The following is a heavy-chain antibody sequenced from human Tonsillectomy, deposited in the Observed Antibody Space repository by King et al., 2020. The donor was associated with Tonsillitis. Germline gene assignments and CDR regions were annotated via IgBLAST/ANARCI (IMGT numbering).Heavy chain of an antibody. CDR2: LYYTRIT. CDR3: ARKGYYMDV. J-gene: IGHJ6*03. Sequence: QLQESGPGLLKPSETLSLTCTVFGGSISSYYSSWIRQPPGKGLEWIVYLYYTRITNNNPSLKSRVTISVDTSKNQFSLKLSSVTAADTAVYYCARKGYYMDVWGKGTTVTVSS. CDR1: GGSISSYY. V-gene: IGHV4-59*12.